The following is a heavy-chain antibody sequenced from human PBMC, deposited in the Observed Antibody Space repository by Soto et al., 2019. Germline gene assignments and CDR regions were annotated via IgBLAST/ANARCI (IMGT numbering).Heavy chain of an antibody. CDR1: GGSISSSSYY. CDR3: ATSSEAAAGTGVLSWFDP. Sequence: PSETLSLTCTVSGGSISSSSYYWGWIRQPPGKGLEWIGSIYYSGSTYYNPSLKSRVTISVDTSKNQFSLKLSSVTAADTAVYYCATSSEAAAGTGVLSWFDPWGQGTLVTVSS. D-gene: IGHD6-13*01. J-gene: IGHJ5*02. V-gene: IGHV4-39*01. CDR2: IYYSGST.